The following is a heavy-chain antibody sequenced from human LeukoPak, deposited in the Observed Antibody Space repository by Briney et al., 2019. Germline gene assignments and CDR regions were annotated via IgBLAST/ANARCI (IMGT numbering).Heavy chain of an antibody. V-gene: IGHV4-59*01. CDR3: AGSSSRGSGFDFGYLAFDI. CDR2: IYYSGST. J-gene: IGHJ3*02. Sequence: SETLSLTCTVSGDSLSNYYWSGIRQPPGKGLEWIAYIYYSGSTKYNPSLKSRVTVSVDTSKNQFSLKLSSVSSADTAVYYCAGSSSRGSGFDFGYLAFDICGQGTMVTVSS. CDR1: GDSLSNYY. D-gene: IGHD3-22*01.